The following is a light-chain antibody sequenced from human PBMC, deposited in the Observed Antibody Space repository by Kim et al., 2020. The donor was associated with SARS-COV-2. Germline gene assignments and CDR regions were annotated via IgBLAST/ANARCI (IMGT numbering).Light chain of an antibody. CDR3: QEYGRP. J-gene: IGKJ4*01. CDR2: GAY. CDR1: QSIGRTS. Sequence: QCASPWERAPLSCRASQSIGRTSLAWYQQKPGQTPRPLISGAYSRATGITERFTSSGSGTDFTLTISGREPEDSAVYYCQEYGRPFGGGTKVDLK. V-gene: IGKV3-20*01.